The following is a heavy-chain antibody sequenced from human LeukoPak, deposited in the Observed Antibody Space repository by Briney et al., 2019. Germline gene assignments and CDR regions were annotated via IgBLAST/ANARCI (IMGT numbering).Heavy chain of an antibody. D-gene: IGHD3-10*01. J-gene: IGHJ4*02. Sequence: GGSLRLSCAASGFTFSSYAMSWVRQAPGKGLEWVSAISGSGGSTYYADSVKGRFTISRDNSKNTLYLQMNSLRAEDTAVYYCAPVLPDSRNGYFDYWAREPWSPSPQ. V-gene: IGHV3-23*01. CDR1: GFTFSSYA. CDR3: APVLPDSRNGYFDY. CDR2: ISGSGGST.